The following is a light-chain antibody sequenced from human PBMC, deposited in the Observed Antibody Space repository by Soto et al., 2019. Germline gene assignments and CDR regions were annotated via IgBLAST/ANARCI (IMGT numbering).Light chain of an antibody. V-gene: IGKV1-33*01. CDR2: DAS. J-gene: IGKJ5*01. CDR1: QSINNY. Sequence: DIHMTQSPSSLSASVGYRFTITCQASQSINNYLNWYQQKPGRAPKLLIHDASNLEAGVPSRLRGSGSGTDFTFTISRLQPEDIATYYCQQYETLPTFGQGTRLEIK. CDR3: QQYETLPT.